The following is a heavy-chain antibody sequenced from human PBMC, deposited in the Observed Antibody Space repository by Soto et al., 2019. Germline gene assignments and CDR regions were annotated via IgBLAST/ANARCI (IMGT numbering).Heavy chain of an antibody. CDR2: INSDGSST. J-gene: IGHJ6*02. D-gene: IGHD6-6*01. CDR3: ARAARDYYYYGMDV. CDR1: GCTFSSYW. V-gene: IGHV3-74*01. Sequence: PGRSLRLSCAASGCTFSSYWMRWVRQAPGKGLVWVSRINSDGSSTSYADSVKGRFTISRDNAKNTLYLQMNSLRAEDTVVYYCARAARDYYYYGMDVWRQGTTVTVSS.